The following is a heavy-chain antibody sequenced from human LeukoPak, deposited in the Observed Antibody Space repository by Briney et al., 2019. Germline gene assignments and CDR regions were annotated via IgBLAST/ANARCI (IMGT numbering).Heavy chain of an antibody. V-gene: IGHV1-2*02. CDR1: GYTFTGYY. Sequence: ASVKVSCKASGYTFTGYYMHWVRQAPGQGLEWMGWINPNSGGTNYAQKFQGRVTMTRDTSISTAYMELSRPRSDDTAVYYCARAVSSITYFDDWGQGTLVTVSS. J-gene: IGHJ4*02. CDR3: ARAVSSITYFDD. D-gene: IGHD6-6*01. CDR2: INPNSGGT.